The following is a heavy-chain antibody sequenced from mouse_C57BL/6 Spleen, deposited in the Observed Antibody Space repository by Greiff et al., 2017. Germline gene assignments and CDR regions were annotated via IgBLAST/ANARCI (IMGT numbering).Heavy chain of an antibody. CDR3: ARDYGSSYGYWYFDV. Sequence: QVQLQQSGAELVRPGSSVKLSCKASGYTFTSYWMHWVKQRPIQGLEWIGNIDPSDSETHYNQKFKDKATLTVDKSSSTAYMQLSSLTSEDSAVYYCARDYGSSYGYWYFDVWGTGTTVTVSS. J-gene: IGHJ1*03. CDR2: IDPSDSET. CDR1: GYTFTSYW. V-gene: IGHV1-52*01. D-gene: IGHD1-1*01.